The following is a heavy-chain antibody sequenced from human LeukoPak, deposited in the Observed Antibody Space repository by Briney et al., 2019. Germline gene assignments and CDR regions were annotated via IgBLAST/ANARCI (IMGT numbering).Heavy chain of an antibody. CDR1: GFTFSTYA. Sequence: GGSLRLSCAASGFTFSTYAMSWVRQAPGKGLEWVSAIGGSGGSTYYADSVKGRFTISKDNSKNTLYLQMKSLRAEDTAVYYCAKDLDSDYYGGDAFDSWGQGTMVTVSS. D-gene: IGHD3-9*01. J-gene: IGHJ3*02. V-gene: IGHV3-23*01. CDR3: AKDLDSDYYGGDAFDS. CDR2: IGGSGGST.